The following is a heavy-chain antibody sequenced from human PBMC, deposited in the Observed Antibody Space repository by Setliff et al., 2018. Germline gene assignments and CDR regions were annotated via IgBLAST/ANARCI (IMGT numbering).Heavy chain of an antibody. CDR3: ARLYSGWCNY. CDR2: IYYSGST. Sequence: SETLSLTCTVSGGSISSSSYYWGWIRQPPGKGLEWIGSIYYSGSTYYNPSLKSRVTISVDTSKNQFSLKLSSVTAADTAVYYCARLYSGWCNYWGQGTQVTVSS. CDR1: GGSISSSSYY. V-gene: IGHV4-39*01. D-gene: IGHD6-19*01. J-gene: IGHJ4*02.